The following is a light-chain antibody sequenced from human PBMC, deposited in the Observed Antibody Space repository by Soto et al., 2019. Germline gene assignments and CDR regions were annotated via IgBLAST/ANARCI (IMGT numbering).Light chain of an antibody. CDR2: GAS. Sequence: IQLTQSPSSLSASVGDRVTITCRASPAIASFLAWYQQKPGTAPKLLIYGASTLKSGVPSRFSGSRSGTDYTLTIASLQPEDFTTYYCQQLNGSPWTFGQGTKGDI. J-gene: IGKJ1*01. CDR3: QQLNGSPWT. CDR1: PAIASF. V-gene: IGKV1-9*01.